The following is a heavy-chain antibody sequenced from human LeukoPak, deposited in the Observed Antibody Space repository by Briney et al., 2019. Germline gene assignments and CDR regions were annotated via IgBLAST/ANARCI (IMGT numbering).Heavy chain of an antibody. CDR3: AKDGGEEVFGYDY. J-gene: IGHJ4*02. D-gene: IGHD3-16*01. CDR1: GFTVSSNY. Sequence: GGSLRLSCAASGFTVSSNYMSWVRQAPGKGLEWVSVIYSGGSTYYADSVKGRFTISRDNSKNTLYLQMNSLRAEDTAVYYCAKDGGEEVFGYDYWGQGTLVTVSS. CDR2: IYSGGST. V-gene: IGHV3-53*01.